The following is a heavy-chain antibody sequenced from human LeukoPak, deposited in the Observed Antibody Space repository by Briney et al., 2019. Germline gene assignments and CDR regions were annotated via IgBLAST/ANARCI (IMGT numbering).Heavy chain of an antibody. V-gene: IGHV4-39*07. D-gene: IGHD6-13*01. CDR2: IYYGGST. J-gene: IGHJ4*02. CDR3: ARVSYTSSWYDIDY. Sequence: PSETLSLTCTVSGGSISSITYYWGWIRQPPGKGLEWIGTIYYGGSTYYNPSLTSRVSMSVDTSKSQFSLRLSSVTAADTAMYYCARVSYTSSWYDIDYWGQGALVTVSS. CDR1: GGSISSITYY.